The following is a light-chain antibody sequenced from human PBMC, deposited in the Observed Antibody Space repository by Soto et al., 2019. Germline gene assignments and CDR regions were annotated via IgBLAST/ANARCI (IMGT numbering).Light chain of an antibody. CDR1: QSINNRY. V-gene: IGKV3-20*01. Sequence: EIVLTQSPGTLSLSPGERATLSCRASQSINNRYLAWYQQKPGQAPRLLIDAASSRATGMPDRFSGSGSGTDFTLISSRLEPEVFAVYYCQQFGRSPGFTFGPGTKVDIK. CDR2: AAS. CDR3: QQFGRSPGFT. J-gene: IGKJ3*01.